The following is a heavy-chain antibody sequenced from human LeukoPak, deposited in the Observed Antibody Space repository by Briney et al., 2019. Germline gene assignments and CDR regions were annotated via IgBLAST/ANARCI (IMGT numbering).Heavy chain of an antibody. Sequence: GGSLRLSCAASGFTFSSYAMSWVRQAPGKGLEWVSAISGSGGSTYYADSVKGRFTISRDNSKNTLYLQMNSLRAEDTAVYYCAKGLKTVRGYCSGGSCRDYWGQGTLSPSPQ. CDR3: AKGLKTVRGYCSGGSCRDY. CDR1: GFTFSSYA. D-gene: IGHD2-15*01. J-gene: IGHJ4*02. CDR2: ISGSGGST. V-gene: IGHV3-23*01.